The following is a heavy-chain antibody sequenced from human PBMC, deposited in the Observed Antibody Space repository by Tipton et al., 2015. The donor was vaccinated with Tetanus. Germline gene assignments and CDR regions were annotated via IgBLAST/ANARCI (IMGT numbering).Heavy chain of an antibody. V-gene: IGHV3-7*01. CDR1: GFTLTTYS. Sequence: SLKLSCAASGFTLTTYSINWFRQAPGRGLEWVASIKQDGSDKNYVDSVKGRFTISRDNAKNSLYLQMSSPRAEDTAVYYCARDASRYTYGSNYFDYWGQGTLVTVSS. CDR3: ARDASRYTYGSNYFDY. J-gene: IGHJ4*02. CDR2: IKQDGSDK. D-gene: IGHD5-18*01.